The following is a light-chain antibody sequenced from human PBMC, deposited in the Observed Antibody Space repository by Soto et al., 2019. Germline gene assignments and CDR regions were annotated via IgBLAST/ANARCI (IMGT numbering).Light chain of an antibody. CDR3: SSYTSSSTPG. CDR2: DVS. Sequence: QSVLTQPASVSGSPGQSITISCTGTSSDFGGYNYVSWYQQHPGKAPKLMIYDVSNRPSGVSNRFSGSKSGNTASLTISGLQAEDEADYYCSSYTSSSTPGFGTGTKVTVL. V-gene: IGLV2-14*01. CDR1: SSDFGGYNY. J-gene: IGLJ1*01.